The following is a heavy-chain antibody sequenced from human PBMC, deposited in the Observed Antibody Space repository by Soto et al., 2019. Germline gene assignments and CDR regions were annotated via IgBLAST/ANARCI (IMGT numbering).Heavy chain of an antibody. CDR3: ARELRATGAFDI. D-gene: IGHD1-26*01. J-gene: IGHJ3*02. V-gene: IGHV3-30-3*01. CDR1: GFTFSSYA. Sequence: QVQLVESGGGVVQPGRSLRLSCAASGFTFSSYAMHWVRQAPGKGLEWVAVISYDGSNKYYADSVKGRFTISRDNSKNTLYLQMNSLRAEDTAVYYCARELRATGAFDIWGQGTMVTVSS. CDR2: ISYDGSNK.